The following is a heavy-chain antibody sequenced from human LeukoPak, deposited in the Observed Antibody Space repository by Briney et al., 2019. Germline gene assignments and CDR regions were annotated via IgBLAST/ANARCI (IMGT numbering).Heavy chain of an antibody. J-gene: IGHJ4*02. D-gene: IGHD3-10*01. CDR3: ARGVRGVMGLDY. CDR2: IKQDGSEK. V-gene: IGHV3-7*04. CDR1: GFAFSSCA. Sequence: PGGSLRLSCAASGFAFSSCAMTWVRQAPGKGLEWVANIKQDGSEKYYVDSVKGRFTISRDNAKNSLYLQMNSLRAEDTAVYYCARGVRGVMGLDYWGQGTLVTVSS.